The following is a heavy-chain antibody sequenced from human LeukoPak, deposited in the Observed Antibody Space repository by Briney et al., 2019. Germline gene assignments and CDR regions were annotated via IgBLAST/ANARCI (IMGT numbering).Heavy chain of an antibody. V-gene: IGHV4-59*11. Sequence: PSETLSLTCTVSGASISTHYWSWLRQPPGKELEWIAYLRDTESTKDNPSLKSRVALSADTSKNQFSLRLTSVTAADTAIYYCATLKRGSVFGYFNFWGQELLVTVSS. CDR1: GASISTHY. CDR2: LRDTEST. CDR3: ATLKRGSVFGYFNF. D-gene: IGHD3-3*01. J-gene: IGHJ4*02.